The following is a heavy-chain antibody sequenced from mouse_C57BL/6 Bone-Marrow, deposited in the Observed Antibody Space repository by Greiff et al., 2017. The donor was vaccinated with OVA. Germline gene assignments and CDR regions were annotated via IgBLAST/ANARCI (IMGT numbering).Heavy chain of an antibody. Sequence: EVQLQESGGGLVQPGGSLKLSCAASGFTFSDYYMYWVRQTPEKRLEWVAYISNGGGSTYYPDTVKGRFTISRDNAKNTLYLQMSRLKSEDTAMYYCARRVLLRPWYFDVWGTGTTVTVSS. D-gene: IGHD1-1*01. J-gene: IGHJ1*03. CDR1: GFTFSDYY. CDR2: ISNGGGST. CDR3: ARRVLLRPWYFDV. V-gene: IGHV5-12*01.